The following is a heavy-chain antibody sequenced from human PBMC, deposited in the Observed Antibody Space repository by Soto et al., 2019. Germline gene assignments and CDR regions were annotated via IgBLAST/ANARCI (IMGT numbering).Heavy chain of an antibody. Sequence: EVQLLESGGGWLQPGGSLRLSCAASGFTFSSYAMNWVRQTPGKGLEWVSGITGSGAGPYYSDSVKGRFTIYRDNSKDTLYLKMKSLRAEDTGVYSCAKAYSDSWPNDWFDPWGQGTLVTVAS. CDR3: AKAYSDSWPNDWFDP. J-gene: IGHJ5*02. D-gene: IGHD1-26*01. CDR2: ITGSGAGP. V-gene: IGHV3-23*01. CDR1: GFTFSSYA.